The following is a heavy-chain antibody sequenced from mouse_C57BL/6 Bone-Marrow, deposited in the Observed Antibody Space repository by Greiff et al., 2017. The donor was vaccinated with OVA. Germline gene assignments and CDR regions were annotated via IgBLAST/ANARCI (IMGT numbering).Heavy chain of an antibody. Sequence: QVQLQQSGAELVRPGASVTLSCKASGYTFTDYEMHWVKQTPVHGLEWIGAIDPETGGTAYNQKFKGKAILTADKSSSTAYMELRSLTSEGSAGYYCYIYYGNYEGAMDYWGQGTSVTVSS. D-gene: IGHD2-1*01. CDR3: YIYYGNYEGAMDY. V-gene: IGHV1-15*01. CDR2: IDPETGGT. CDR1: GYTFTDYE. J-gene: IGHJ4*01.